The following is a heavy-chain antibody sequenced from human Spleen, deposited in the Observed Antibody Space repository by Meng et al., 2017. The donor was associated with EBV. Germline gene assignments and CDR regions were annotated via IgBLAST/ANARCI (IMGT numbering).Heavy chain of an antibody. CDR1: GFSLSTRGVG. D-gene: IGHD6-6*01. Sequence: QITLTESGPTLVNPTQTLPLTCTFSGFSLSTRGVGVGWIRQPPGKALEWLAVIYWDDDKRYSPSLKSRLTITKDTSKNQVVLTMTNMDPVDAATYYCAHIIAARPFDYWGQGTLVTVPS. CDR2: IYWDDDK. CDR3: AHIIAARPFDY. J-gene: IGHJ4*02. V-gene: IGHV2-5*02.